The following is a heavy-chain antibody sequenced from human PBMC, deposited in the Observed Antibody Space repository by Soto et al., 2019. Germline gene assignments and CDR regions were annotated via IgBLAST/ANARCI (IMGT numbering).Heavy chain of an antibody. Sequence: QVQLVESGGGVVQPGRSLRLSCAASGFTFSSYAMHWVRQAPGKGLEWVAVISYDGSNKYYADSVKGRFTISRDNSKNPPYLQMNSPGAEDTAVDYWAREEAYCGGDCYSQIIDYWGQGTLVTVSS. J-gene: IGHJ4*02. D-gene: IGHD2-21*02. CDR1: GFTFSSYA. CDR3: AREEAYCGGDCYSQIIDY. V-gene: IGHV3-30*14. CDR2: ISYDGSNK.